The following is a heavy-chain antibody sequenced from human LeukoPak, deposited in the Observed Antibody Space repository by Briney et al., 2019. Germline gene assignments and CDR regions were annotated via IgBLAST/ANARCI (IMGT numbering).Heavy chain of an antibody. J-gene: IGHJ3*02. CDR2: INSDGSST. Sequence: GGSLRLSCAASGFTFSSYWMHWVRQAPGKGLVWVSRINSDGSSTSYADSVRGRFTISRDNAKNTLYLQMNSLRAEDMAVYYCASSGTAEAFDIWGQGTMVTVSS. CDR1: GFTFSSYW. V-gene: IGHV3-74*01. D-gene: IGHD1-14*01. CDR3: ASSGTAEAFDI.